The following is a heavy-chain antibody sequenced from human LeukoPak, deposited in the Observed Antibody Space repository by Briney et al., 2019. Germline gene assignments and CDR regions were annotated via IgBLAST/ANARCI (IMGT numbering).Heavy chain of an antibody. D-gene: IGHD6-13*01. J-gene: IGHJ4*02. CDR3: ARRWSFDY. CDR1: GFTFGIYA. CDR2: ISYVESDK. Sequence: GGSLRLSCAASGFTFGIYAMHWVRQAPGKGREWVAVISYVESDKYYADSVKGRFTISRDNSKNTLYLQMNSLRPEDTAVYYCARRWSFDYWGQGTMVTVSS. V-gene: IGHV3-30*04.